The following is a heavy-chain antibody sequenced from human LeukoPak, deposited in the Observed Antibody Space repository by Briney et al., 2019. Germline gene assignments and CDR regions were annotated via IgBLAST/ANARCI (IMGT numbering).Heavy chain of an antibody. Sequence: PGGSLRLSCVASGFTFSDYEMHWIRQAPGKGLEWVSYITKTGASIYYAPSVRGRFTVSSDTADNFLYLQMNSLRAEDSALYYCARGRILRAESVFDFWGQGTLVTVSS. D-gene: IGHD3-10*01. CDR1: GFTFSDYE. V-gene: IGHV3-48*03. CDR2: ITKTGASI. J-gene: IGHJ4*02. CDR3: ARGRILRAESVFDF.